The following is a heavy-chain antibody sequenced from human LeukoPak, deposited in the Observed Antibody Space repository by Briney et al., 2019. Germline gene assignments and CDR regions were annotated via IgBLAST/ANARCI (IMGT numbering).Heavy chain of an antibody. CDR3: AKRSAWSLFDP. Sequence: GGSLRLSCVGSGFTFSSSWMGWVRQAPGKGLEWVANIKQDETEKYYADSVKGRFTVSRDNAKNSMYLQVDSLRVEDTAMYYCAKRSAWSLFDPWGQGTLVTVSS. D-gene: IGHD6-19*01. J-gene: IGHJ5*02. CDR2: IKQDETEK. CDR1: GFTFSSSW. V-gene: IGHV3-7*03.